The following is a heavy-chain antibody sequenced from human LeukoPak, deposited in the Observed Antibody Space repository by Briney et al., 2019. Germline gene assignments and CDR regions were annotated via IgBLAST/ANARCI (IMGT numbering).Heavy chain of an antibody. CDR2: ITFSSGII. D-gene: IGHD3-3*02. CDR3: AKISSWHTVAFDF. J-gene: IGHJ4*01. CDR1: GFIFSSYP. Sequence: GGSLRLSCATSGFIFSSYPMSWVRQAPAKGLEWVSTITFSSGIIYYADSVKGRRTISRENSKSTLYLQMKSLRAEDTGVYYCAKISSWHTVAFDFWGHGTLVTVSS. V-gene: IGHV3-23*01.